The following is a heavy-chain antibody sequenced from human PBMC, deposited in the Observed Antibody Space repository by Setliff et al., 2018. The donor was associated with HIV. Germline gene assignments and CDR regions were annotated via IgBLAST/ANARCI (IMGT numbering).Heavy chain of an antibody. Sequence: ASVKVSCKASGYTFTAYYLHWVRQAPGQGLEWMGWINPNSGGTDYAQKFRGRVTMTRDTSISTAYMGLSRLTSDDTAVYYCARRFLTVHMDVWGKGTTVTVSS. V-gene: IGHV1-2*02. CDR2: INPNSGGT. D-gene: IGHD3-9*01. CDR3: ARRFLTVHMDV. CDR1: GYTFTAYY. J-gene: IGHJ6*03.